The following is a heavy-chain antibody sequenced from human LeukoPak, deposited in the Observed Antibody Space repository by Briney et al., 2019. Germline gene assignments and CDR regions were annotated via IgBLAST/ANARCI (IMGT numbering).Heavy chain of an antibody. Sequence: GESLKISCKGSGYSFTSYWIGWVRQMPGEGLGWMGRIDSSGSYTNHSPSFQGHVTISADKPISTAYLQWSSLKASATAMYYCAAPRIAAAGQDYWGQGTLVTVSS. V-gene: IGHV5-10-1*01. J-gene: IGHJ4*02. CDR3: AAPRIAAAGQDY. CDR2: IDSSGSYT. CDR1: GYSFTSYW. D-gene: IGHD6-13*01.